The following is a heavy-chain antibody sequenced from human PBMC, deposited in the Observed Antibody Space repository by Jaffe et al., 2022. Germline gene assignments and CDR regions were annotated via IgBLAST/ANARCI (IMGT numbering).Heavy chain of an antibody. J-gene: IGHJ2*01. Sequence: QVTLKESGPVLVKPTETLTLTCTVSGFSLSNARMGVSWIRQPPGKALEWLAHIFSNDEKSYSTSLKSRLTISKDTSKSQVVLTMTNMDPVDTATYYCARIRVAHDYIWGSYRSRSSYWYFDLWGRGTLVTVSS. CDR1: GFSLSNARMG. V-gene: IGHV2-26*01. D-gene: IGHD3-16*02. CDR2: IFSNDEK. CDR3: ARIRVAHDYIWGSYRSRSSYWYFDL.